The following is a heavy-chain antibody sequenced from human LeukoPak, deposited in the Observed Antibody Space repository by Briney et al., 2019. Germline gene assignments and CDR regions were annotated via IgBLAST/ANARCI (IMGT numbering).Heavy chain of an antibody. J-gene: IGHJ4*02. D-gene: IGHD2-2*02. CDR2: ISGSGGST. Sequence: GGSLRLSCAGSGFTFSSYAMSWVRQAPGKGLEWVSAISGSGGSTYYAASVKGRFTISRDNSKNTLYLQMNSLRAEDTAVYYCARVLDVLVPAAILDYWGQGTLVTVSS. CDR3: ARVLDVLVPAAILDY. CDR1: GFTFSSYA. V-gene: IGHV3-23*01.